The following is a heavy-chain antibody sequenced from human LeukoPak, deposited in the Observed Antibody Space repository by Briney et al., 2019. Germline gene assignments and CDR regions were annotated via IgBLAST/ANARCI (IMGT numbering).Heavy chain of an antibody. J-gene: IGHJ6*04. CDR1: GGSISSGSYY. CDR3: ASARTTAFMDV. Sequence: PSETLSLTCTVSGGSISSGSYYWSWIRQPAGKGLEWIGRIYTSGSTNYNPSLKSRVTISVDTSKNQFSLKLSSVTAADTAVYYCASARTTAFMDVWGKGTTVTVSS. D-gene: IGHD2-2*01. CDR2: IYTSGST. V-gene: IGHV4-61*02.